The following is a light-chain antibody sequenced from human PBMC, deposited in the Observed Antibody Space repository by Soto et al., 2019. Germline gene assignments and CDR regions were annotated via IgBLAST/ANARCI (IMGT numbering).Light chain of an antibody. Sequence: QSVLTQPASVSGSPGQSITNSCTGTSSDFGNYNLVSWYQQHSGKVPKLILFEVNKRPSGVSGRFSGSKSGNTASLTISGLQAEDEADYYCCSFTSSNTHVFGTGTKVTVL. V-gene: IGLV2-23*02. J-gene: IGLJ1*01. CDR2: EVN. CDR3: CSFTSSNTHV. CDR1: SSDFGNYNL.